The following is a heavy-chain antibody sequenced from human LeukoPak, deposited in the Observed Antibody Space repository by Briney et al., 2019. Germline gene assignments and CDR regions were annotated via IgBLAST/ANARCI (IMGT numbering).Heavy chain of an antibody. D-gene: IGHD6-19*01. CDR1: GYSFTTYG. Sequence: VASVTVSCKASGYSFTTYGITWVRQAPGQGLVWMGWISTYNGNTKYSQKLQGRVTMTTDTSTTTVYMELRSLRSDDTAVYYCARDPNQYEAVHPFDYWGQGTLVTVSS. CDR2: ISTYNGNT. CDR3: ARDPNQYEAVHPFDY. J-gene: IGHJ4*02. V-gene: IGHV1-18*01.